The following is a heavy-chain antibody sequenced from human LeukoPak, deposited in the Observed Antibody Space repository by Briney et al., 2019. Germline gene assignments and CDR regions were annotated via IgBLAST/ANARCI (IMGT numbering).Heavy chain of an antibody. V-gene: IGHV3-23*01. CDR3: ANLGIVVVTAIPDY. Sequence: GGSLRLSCAASGFTFSSYAMSWVRQAPGKGLEWVSAISGSGGSTYYADSVKGRFTISRDNSKNTLYLQMNSLRAEDTAVYYCANLGIVVVTAIPDYWGQGTLVTVSS. CDR2: ISGSGGST. D-gene: IGHD2-21*02. CDR1: GFTFSSYA. J-gene: IGHJ4*02.